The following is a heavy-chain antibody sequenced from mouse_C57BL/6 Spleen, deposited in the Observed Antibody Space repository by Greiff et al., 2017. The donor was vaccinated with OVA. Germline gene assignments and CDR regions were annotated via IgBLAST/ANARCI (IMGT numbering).Heavy chain of an antibody. CDR2: IYPRSGHT. CDR3: ARSPYYGNYSL. Sequence: QVQLQQSGAELARPGASVKLSCKASGYTFPRSGISWVKQRTGQGLEWIGEIYPRSGHTSYNAKFKGKATLPADKSASTAYLELRSLTSEDSAVYCCARSPYYGNYSLWGQGTTLTVSS. CDR1: GYTFPRSG. J-gene: IGHJ2*01. D-gene: IGHD2-10*01. V-gene: IGHV1-81*01.